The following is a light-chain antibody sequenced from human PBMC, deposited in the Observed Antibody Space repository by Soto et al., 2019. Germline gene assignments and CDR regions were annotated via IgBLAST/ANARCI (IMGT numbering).Light chain of an antibody. CDR1: KLGDKY. CDR2: QDS. J-gene: IGLJ2*01. Sequence: SYELTQPPSVSVSPGQTASITCSGDKLGDKYACWYQQKPGQSPVLVIYQDSKRPSGIPERFSGSNSGNTATLTISGTQAMDEADYYCQAWDSSTAWMRVFGGGTKLTVL. CDR3: QAWDSSTAWMRV. V-gene: IGLV3-1*01.